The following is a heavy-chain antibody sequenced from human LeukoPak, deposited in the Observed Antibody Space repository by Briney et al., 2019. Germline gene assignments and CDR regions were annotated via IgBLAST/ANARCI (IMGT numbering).Heavy chain of an antibody. CDR1: GYSFTSYW. CDR2: IYPGDSDT. CDR3: ARRSPTVTTPTHFDY. D-gene: IGHD4-17*01. J-gene: IGHJ4*02. V-gene: IGHV5-51*01. Sequence: GESLKISCKGSGYSFTSYWIGWVRQMPGKGLEWMGIIYPGDSDTRYSPSFQGQVTISADKSISTAYLQWSSLKASDTAMYYCARRSPTVTTPTHFDYWGQGTLVTVSS.